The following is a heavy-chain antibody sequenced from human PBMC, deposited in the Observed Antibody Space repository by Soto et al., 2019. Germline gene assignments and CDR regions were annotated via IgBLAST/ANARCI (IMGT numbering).Heavy chain of an antibody. J-gene: IGHJ5*02. CDR1: VTTFSSYG. V-gene: IGHV3-33*01. D-gene: IGHD2-15*01. CDR3: AGAKSDCSGGSCYSGWFDP. CDR2: IWYDGSNK. Sequence: PGGALRLSCAASVTTFSSYGMHWVRQAPGKGLEWVAVIWYDGSNKYYADSVKGRFTISRDNSKNTLYLQMNSLRAEDTAVYYCAGAKSDCSGGSCYSGWFDPWGQGTLVTVSS.